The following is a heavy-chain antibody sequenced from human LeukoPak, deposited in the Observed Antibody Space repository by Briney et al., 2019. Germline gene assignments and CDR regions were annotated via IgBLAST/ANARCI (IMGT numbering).Heavy chain of an antibody. D-gene: IGHD2-2*01. CDR2: ISTYNGNT. J-gene: IGHJ4*02. Sequence: GAAVKVSCKASGYTFTSYGISWVRQAPGQGLEWVGWISTYNGNTNYAQKLQGRITMATDTSTSTAYMELRSLRSGDTAVYYCARGGDPVVVPAAIDYWGQGTLVTVSS. CDR1: GYTFTSYG. V-gene: IGHV1-18*01. CDR3: ARGGDPVVVPAAIDY.